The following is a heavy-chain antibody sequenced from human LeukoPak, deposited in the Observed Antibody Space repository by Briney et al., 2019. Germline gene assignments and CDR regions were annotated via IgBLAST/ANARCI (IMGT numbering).Heavy chain of an antibody. D-gene: IGHD6-13*01. J-gene: IGHJ4*02. CDR1: GGSISSYY. V-gene: IGHV4-59*01. Sequence: SETLSLTCTVSGGSISSYYWNCIRQPPGKGLEWIGYFYYSGSTNYNPSLKSRVTISGDTSKNQFSLKLSSVTAADTAMYYCARGSSSWPYYFDYWGQGTLVTVSS. CDR2: FYYSGST. CDR3: ARGSSSWPYYFDY.